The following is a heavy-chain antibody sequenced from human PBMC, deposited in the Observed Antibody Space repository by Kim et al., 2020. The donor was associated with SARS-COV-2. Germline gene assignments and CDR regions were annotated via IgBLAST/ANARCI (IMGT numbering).Heavy chain of an antibody. CDR1: GFTFSSYG. CDR2: IWYDGSNK. CDR3: AMIPDPITASFDY. J-gene: IGHJ4*02. Sequence: GGSLRLSCAASGFTFSSYGMHWVRQAPGKGLEWVAVIWYDGSNKYYADSVKGRFTISRDNSKNTLYLQMNSLRPEDTAVYYCAMIPDPITASFDYWGQGTLVTVSS. V-gene: IGHV3-33*01. D-gene: IGHD5-18*01.